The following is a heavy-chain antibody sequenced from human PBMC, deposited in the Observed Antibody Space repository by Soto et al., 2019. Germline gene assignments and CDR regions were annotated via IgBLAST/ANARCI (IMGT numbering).Heavy chain of an antibody. V-gene: IGHV4-30-2*01. CDR3: ARAHYGDYGYGMDV. CDR1: GGSIRSGCYS. CDR2: IQHGGST. Sequence: QLQLQESGSGLVKPSQTLSLTCAVSGGSIRSGCYSSSWIRQPPGKGLEWIGYIQHGGSTYYNPSLKSRVTISVDRSKNQFSLKLTSVTAPDTAVYYCARAHYGDYGYGMDVWGQGTTVTVSS. D-gene: IGHD4-17*01. J-gene: IGHJ6*02.